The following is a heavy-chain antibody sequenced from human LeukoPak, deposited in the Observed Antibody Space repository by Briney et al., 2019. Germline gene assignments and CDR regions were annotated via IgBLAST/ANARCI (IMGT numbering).Heavy chain of an antibody. Sequence: SETLSLTCAVYGGSLSGYYWSWIRQPPGKGLEWIGEINHSGSTNYNPSLKSRVTISVDTSKNQFSLKLSSVTAADTAVYYCARHPNYYDSTGYYPLYYFDYWGQGTLVTVSS. V-gene: IGHV4-34*01. D-gene: IGHD3-22*01. CDR2: INHSGST. CDR3: ARHPNYYDSTGYYPLYYFDY. CDR1: GGSLSGYY. J-gene: IGHJ4*02.